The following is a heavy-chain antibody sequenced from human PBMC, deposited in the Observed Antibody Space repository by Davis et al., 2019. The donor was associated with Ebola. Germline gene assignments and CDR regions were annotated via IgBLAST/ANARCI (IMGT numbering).Heavy chain of an antibody. V-gene: IGHV4-39*01. CDR3: ARRQDYDFWSGYRNGMDV. Sequence: MPSETLSLTCTVSGGSISSSSYYWGWIRQPPGKGLEWIGSIYYSGSTYYNLSLKSRVTISVDTSKNQFSLKLSSVTAADTAVYYCARRQDYDFWSGYRNGMDVWGQGTTVTVSS. J-gene: IGHJ6*02. D-gene: IGHD3-3*01. CDR1: GGSISSSSYY. CDR2: IYYSGST.